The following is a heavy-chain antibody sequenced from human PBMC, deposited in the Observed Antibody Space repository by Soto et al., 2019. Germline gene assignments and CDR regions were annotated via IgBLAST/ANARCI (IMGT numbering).Heavy chain of an antibody. CDR3: SRDQSWQDLVWWFDP. J-gene: IGHJ5*02. CDR2: INASNGNT. V-gene: IGHV1-18*01. CDR1: GHGFACYY. Sequence: GATAEVCYEACGHGFACYYISWVRQAPGQGLEWMGTINASNGNTNYAQKFQGRVTMTRDTSTSTVYMELSSLTSEDTAVYYCSRDQSWQDLVWWFDPWGQGTLVTVSS. D-gene: IGHD6-13*01.